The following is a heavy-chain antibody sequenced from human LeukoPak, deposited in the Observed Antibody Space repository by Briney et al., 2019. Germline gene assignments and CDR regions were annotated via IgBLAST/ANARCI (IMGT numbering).Heavy chain of an antibody. CDR1: GFIFEDLI. CDR2: IHCDGGSR. J-gene: IGHJ4*01. CDR3: AKGDVNSPMNSYH. V-gene: IGHV3-43*01. D-gene: IGHD5-18*01. Sequence: SLRLLCSASGFIFEDLILHLVPEAPRKGAEGGWHIHCDGGSRFYAVPVKGRVKVSRDNNKNSLYLQMNSLRTQDTAFYYCAKGDVNSPMNSYHWGQGTLVSASS.